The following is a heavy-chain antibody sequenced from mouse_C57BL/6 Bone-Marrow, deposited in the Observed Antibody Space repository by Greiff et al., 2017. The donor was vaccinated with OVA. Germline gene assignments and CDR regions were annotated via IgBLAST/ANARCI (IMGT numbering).Heavy chain of an antibody. J-gene: IGHJ2*01. CDR1: GFSLTSYG. V-gene: IGHV2-2*01. Sequence: VQLQESGPGLVQPSQSLSITCTVSGFSLTSYGVHWVSQSPGKGLEWLGVIWSGGSTDYNTAFISRLSISKANSKSKVYFKMNSLQADDTAIYYCANLLYYFDCWGQGTTLTVSA. CDR2: IWSGGST. CDR3: ANLLYYFDC. D-gene: IGHD2-10*01.